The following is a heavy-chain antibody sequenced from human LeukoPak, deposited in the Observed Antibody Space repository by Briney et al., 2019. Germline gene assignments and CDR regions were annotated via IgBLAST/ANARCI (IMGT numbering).Heavy chain of an antibody. D-gene: IGHD1-1*01. Sequence: SETLSLTCTVSGGSISSNSYFWAWIRQPPGKGLEWIGGIFYSGTTYYNPSLESRVTISVDTSKNQFSLKVASVTAADTAVYYCARRAAYNNYYFDYWGQGILVTVSS. CDR2: IFYSGTT. CDR1: GGSISSNSYF. J-gene: IGHJ4*02. V-gene: IGHV4-39*01. CDR3: ARRAAYNNYYFDY.